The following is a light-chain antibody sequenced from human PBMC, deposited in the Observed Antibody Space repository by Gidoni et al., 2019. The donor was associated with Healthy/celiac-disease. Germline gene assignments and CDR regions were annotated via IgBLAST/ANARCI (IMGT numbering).Light chain of an antibody. J-gene: IGKJ1*01. CDR1: QSVSSN. V-gene: IGKV3-15*01. CDR3: QQYNNWGWT. CDR2: GAS. Sequence: IVMTQSPATLSVSPGERATLSCRASQSVSSNLAWYQQKPGQAPRLLIYGASTRATGIPARFSGSGSGTEFTLTISSLQSEDFAVYYCQQYNNWGWTFGQGTKVEIK.